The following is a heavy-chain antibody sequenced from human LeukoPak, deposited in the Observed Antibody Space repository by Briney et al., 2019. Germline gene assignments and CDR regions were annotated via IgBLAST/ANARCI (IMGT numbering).Heavy chain of an antibody. D-gene: IGHD7-27*01. Sequence: GRSLRLSCAASGFTFSSSGMHWVRQAPGKGLAWVSFISYDGCRKYYADSVKGRFTISRDNSKDTLYLQMNSLTADDTAVYYCAKDRSTTWAFDYWGPGTLVTVSS. CDR3: AKDRSTTWAFDY. V-gene: IGHV3-30*18. J-gene: IGHJ4*02. CDR1: GFTFSSSG. CDR2: ISYDGCRK.